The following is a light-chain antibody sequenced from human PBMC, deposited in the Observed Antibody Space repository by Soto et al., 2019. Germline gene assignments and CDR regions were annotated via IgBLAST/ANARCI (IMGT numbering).Light chain of an antibody. J-gene: IGKJ1*01. CDR3: QQYNTWPRT. V-gene: IGKV3-15*01. CDR1: QSVSSN. Sequence: EILMTQSPATLSVSPGERATLSCRASQSVSSNLAWYQQKPGQAPRLLIYGASTRATGIPARFSGSGSGTDFTLTISRLQSEDFAVYYCQQYNTWPRTFTQGTKVEIK. CDR2: GAS.